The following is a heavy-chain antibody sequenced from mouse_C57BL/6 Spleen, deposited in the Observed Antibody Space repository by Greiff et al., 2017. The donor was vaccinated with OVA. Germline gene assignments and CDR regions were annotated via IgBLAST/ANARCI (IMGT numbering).Heavy chain of an antibody. CDR2: ISSGSGTI. CDR3: ARPIITTVVATGDAMDY. Sequence: EVHLVESGGGLVKPGGSLKLSCAASGFTFSDYGMHWVRQAPEKGLEWVAYISSGSGTIYYADTVKGRFTISRDNAKNTLFLQMTSLRSEDTAMYYCARPIITTVVATGDAMDYWGQGTSVTVSS. J-gene: IGHJ4*01. CDR1: GFTFSDYG. V-gene: IGHV5-17*01. D-gene: IGHD1-1*01.